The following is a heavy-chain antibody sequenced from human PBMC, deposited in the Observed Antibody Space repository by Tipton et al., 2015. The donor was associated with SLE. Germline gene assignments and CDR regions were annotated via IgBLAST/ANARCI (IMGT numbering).Heavy chain of an antibody. CDR3: ARTSGSYMDY. CDR2: IYHSGGT. D-gene: IGHD3-10*01. J-gene: IGHJ4*02. CDR1: GYSISSGSYY. Sequence: TLSLTCAVSGYSISSGSYYWSWIRQPPGKGLEWIGYIYHSGGTNHSPSLRSRLTTSVDTSKNQFSLRLSSVTAADTAVYYCARTSGSYMDYWGQGTLVTVSS. V-gene: IGHV4-61*01.